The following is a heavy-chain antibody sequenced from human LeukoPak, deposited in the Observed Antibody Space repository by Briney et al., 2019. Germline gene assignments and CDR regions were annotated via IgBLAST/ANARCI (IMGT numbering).Heavy chain of an antibody. Sequence: SETLSHTCTVSGASLRTYYWGWLRQPPGKGLEWIGYVHYSGNTNYSPSLKSRVTMSVDTSKNQFSLKVSSVTAAGTALYCCVRGQRSYFRAVDDWGQGPLVTVSS. V-gene: IGHV4-59*01. CDR3: VRGQRSYFRAVDD. D-gene: IGHD3-10*01. CDR1: GASLRTYY. J-gene: IGHJ4*02. CDR2: VHYSGNT.